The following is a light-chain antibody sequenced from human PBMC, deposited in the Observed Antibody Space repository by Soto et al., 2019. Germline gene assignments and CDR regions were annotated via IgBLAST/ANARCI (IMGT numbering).Light chain of an antibody. J-gene: IGKJ5*01. CDR1: QSISSY. Sequence: DIQMNQSPSSLSASVGDRVTITCRASQSISSYLNWYQQKPGKAPKLLIYAASSLQSGVPSRFRGSASGTDFTLAISSLQPEDFATYYCQQSYSTPITFGQRTRLEIK. CDR2: AAS. V-gene: IGKV1-39*01. CDR3: QQSYSTPIT.